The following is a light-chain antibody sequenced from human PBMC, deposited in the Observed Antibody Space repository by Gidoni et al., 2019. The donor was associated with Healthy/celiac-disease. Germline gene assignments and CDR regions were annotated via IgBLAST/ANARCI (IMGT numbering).Light chain of an antibody. V-gene: IGKV1-39*01. CDR3: QQSYSTPLT. Sequence: DIPMTPSPSSLSASLGYRVTITCLASQSITSYLNWYQQKPGKAPKLLIYAASSLQSGVPSRFSGSGSGTDFTLTISSLQPEDFATYYCQQSYSTPLTFGAGTKVEIK. J-gene: IGKJ4*01. CDR1: QSITSY. CDR2: AAS.